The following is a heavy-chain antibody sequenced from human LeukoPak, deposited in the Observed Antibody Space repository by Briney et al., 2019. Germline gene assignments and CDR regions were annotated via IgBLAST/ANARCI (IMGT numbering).Heavy chain of an antibody. CDR1: GYTFTSYA. CDR3: ARESRHYDFWSGYFKSPDYYYGMDV. Sequence: ASVKVSCKASGYTFTSYAMNWVRQAPGQGLEWMGWINTNTGNPTYAQGFTGRFVFSLDISVSTAYLQISSLKAEDTAVYYCARESRHYDFWSGYFKSPDYYYGMDVWGQGTTVTVSS. D-gene: IGHD3-3*01. CDR2: INTNTGNP. J-gene: IGHJ6*02. V-gene: IGHV7-4-1*02.